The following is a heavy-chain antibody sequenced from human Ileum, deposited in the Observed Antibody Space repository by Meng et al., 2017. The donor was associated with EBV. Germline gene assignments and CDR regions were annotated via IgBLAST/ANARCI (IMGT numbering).Heavy chain of an antibody. CDR3: ARSDEGYCSGGSCYGGGFDY. CDR1: GGSISSSNW. V-gene: IGHV4-4*02. D-gene: IGHD2-15*01. J-gene: IGHJ4*02. Sequence: QGPLQGSGPGLEKPSGTPSLTCAVSGGSISSSNWWSWVRQPPGKGLEWIGEIYHSGSTNYNPSLKSRVTISVDKSKNQFSLKLSSVTAADTAVYYCARSDEGYCSGGSCYGGGFDYWGQGTLVTVSS. CDR2: IYHSGST.